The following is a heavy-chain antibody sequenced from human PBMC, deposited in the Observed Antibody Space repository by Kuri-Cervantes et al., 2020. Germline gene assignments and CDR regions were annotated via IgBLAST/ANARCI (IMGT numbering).Heavy chain of an antibody. J-gene: IGHJ4*02. CDR1: GFTFSSYA. Sequence: LSLTCAASGFTFSSYAMSWVRQAPGKGLEWVSAISGSGGSTYYADSVKGRFTISRDNSKNTLYLQMNSLRAEDTAVHYCARGGYSSGWYGYWGQGTLVTVSS. CDR3: ARGGYSSGWYGY. D-gene: IGHD6-19*01. CDR2: ISGSGGST. V-gene: IGHV3-23*01.